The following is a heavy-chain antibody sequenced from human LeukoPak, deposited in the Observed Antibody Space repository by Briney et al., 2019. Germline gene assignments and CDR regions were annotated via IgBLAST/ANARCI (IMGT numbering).Heavy chain of an antibody. V-gene: IGHV1-2*06. Sequence: ASVKVSCKASGYTFTGYYMHWVRQAPGQGLEWMGRINPNSGGTNYAQKFQGRVTMTRDTSISTAYMELSRLRSDDTAVYYCARDVDIVATDFDYWGQGTLVTASS. J-gene: IGHJ4*02. CDR2: INPNSGGT. CDR1: GYTFTGYY. D-gene: IGHD5-12*01. CDR3: ARDVDIVATDFDY.